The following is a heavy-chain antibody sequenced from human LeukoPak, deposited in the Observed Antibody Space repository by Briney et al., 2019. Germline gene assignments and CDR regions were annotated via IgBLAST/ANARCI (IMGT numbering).Heavy chain of an antibody. CDR3: ARVLSIVDRPNYGYYYMDV. CDR1: GGSISSYY. J-gene: IGHJ6*03. V-gene: IGHV4-4*09. CDR2: IYTSGST. Sequence: SETLSLTCTVSGGSISSYYWSWIRQPPGKGLEWIGYIYTSGSTNYNPSLKSRVTISVDTSKNQFSLNLSSVTAADTAVYYCARVLSIVDRPNYGYYYMDVWGKGTTVTVSS. D-gene: IGHD6-6*01.